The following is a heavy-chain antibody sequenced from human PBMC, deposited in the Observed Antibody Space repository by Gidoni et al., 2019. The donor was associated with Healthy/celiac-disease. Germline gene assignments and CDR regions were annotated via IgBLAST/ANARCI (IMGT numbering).Heavy chain of an antibody. Sequence: GFTFSSYAMSWVRQAPGKGLEWVSAISGSGGSTYYADSVKGRFTISRDNSKNTLYLQMNSLRAEDTAVYYCAKATSLNWNSDYWGQGTLVTVSS. D-gene: IGHD1-1*01. CDR1: GFTFSSYA. CDR2: ISGSGGST. CDR3: AKATSLNWNSDY. J-gene: IGHJ4*02. V-gene: IGHV3-23*01.